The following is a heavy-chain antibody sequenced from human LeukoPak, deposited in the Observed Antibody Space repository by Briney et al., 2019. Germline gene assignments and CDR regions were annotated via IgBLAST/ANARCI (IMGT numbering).Heavy chain of an antibody. CDR2: IYYSGST. J-gene: IGHJ4*02. V-gene: IGHV4-59*01. CDR1: GGSISSYY. D-gene: IGHD6-19*01. Sequence: SETLSLTCTVSGGSISSYYWSWIRQPPGKGLEWIGYIYYSGSTNYNPSLKSRVTISVDTSKNQFSLKLSSVTAADTAVYYCARDGDQSSSGWYAHWGQGTLVTVSS. CDR3: ARDGDQSSSGWYAH.